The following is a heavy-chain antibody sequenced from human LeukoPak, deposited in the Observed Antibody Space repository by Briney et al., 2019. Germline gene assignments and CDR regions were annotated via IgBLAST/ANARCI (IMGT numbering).Heavy chain of an antibody. CDR2: ISSTSTYI. J-gene: IGHJ6*02. CDR1: GFTFSAYS. CDR3: VGGITMMRGVTPFYSYGMDV. Sequence: GGSLRLSCAASGFTFSAYSMNWVRLAPGKGLEWVSSISSTSTYIYYADSVEGRFTISRDNAKNSLYLQMDSLRAEDTAVYYCVGGITMMRGVTPFYSYGMDVWGQGTTVTVSS. V-gene: IGHV3-21*01. D-gene: IGHD3-10*01.